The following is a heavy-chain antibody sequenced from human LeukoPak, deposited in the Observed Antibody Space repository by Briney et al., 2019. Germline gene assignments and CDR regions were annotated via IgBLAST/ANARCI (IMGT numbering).Heavy chain of an antibody. V-gene: IGHV3-53*01. CDR3: AREGLGYYGSGSYYNRWYFDY. Sequence: GGSLRLSCAAPGFTVSGNYMSWVRHAPGKGLEWVSVIYSGGSTYYADSVKGRFTISRDNSKNTLYLQMNSLRAEDTAVYYCAREGLGYYGSGSYYNRWYFDYWGQGTLVTVSS. CDR2: IYSGGST. CDR1: GFTVSGNY. D-gene: IGHD3-10*01. J-gene: IGHJ4*02.